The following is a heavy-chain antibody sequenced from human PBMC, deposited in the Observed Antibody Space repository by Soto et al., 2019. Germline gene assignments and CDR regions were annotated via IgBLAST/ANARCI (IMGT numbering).Heavy chain of an antibody. V-gene: IGHV3-15*01. D-gene: IGHD2-2*01. Sequence: GGSLRLSCEASEFTFSKAWMSWVRQAPGKGLEWVGRIKSKTDGGTTDYAAPVKGRFIISRDDSKDTLFLQMDSLKTEDTAVYYCTTEPLGYCSSATCYDYFDFWGQGALVTVSS. CDR3: TTEPLGYCSSATCYDYFDF. CDR1: EFTFSKAW. CDR2: IKSKTDGGTT. J-gene: IGHJ4*02.